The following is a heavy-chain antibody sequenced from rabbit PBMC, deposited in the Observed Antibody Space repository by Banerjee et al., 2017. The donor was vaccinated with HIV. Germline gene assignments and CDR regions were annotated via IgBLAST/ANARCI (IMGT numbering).Heavy chain of an antibody. D-gene: IGHD4-2*01. V-gene: IGHV1S45*01. CDR2: INTSSGNT. CDR1: GFSFSNKNV. J-gene: IGHJ4*01. Sequence: QEQLVESGGGLVQPGGSLKLTCTGSGFSFSNKNVMCWVRQAPGKGLEWIACINTSSGNTVYASWAKGRFTISKTSSTTVTLQMTSLTVADTATYFCARDLGSLWGPGTLVTVS. CDR3: ARDLGSL.